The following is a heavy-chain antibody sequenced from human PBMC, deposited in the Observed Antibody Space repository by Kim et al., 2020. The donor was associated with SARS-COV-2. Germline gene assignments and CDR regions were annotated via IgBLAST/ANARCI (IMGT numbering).Heavy chain of an antibody. Sequence: SETLSLTCTVSGGSISSSSYYWGWIRQPPGKGLEWIGSIYYSGSTYYNPSLKSRVTISVDTSKNQFSLKLSSVTASDTAVYYCARLSRWLQFPSPAGIWG. J-gene: IGHJ3*02. CDR3: ARLSRWLQFPSPAGI. V-gene: IGHV4-39*01. CDR2: IYYSGST. CDR1: GGSISSSSYY. D-gene: IGHD5-12*01.